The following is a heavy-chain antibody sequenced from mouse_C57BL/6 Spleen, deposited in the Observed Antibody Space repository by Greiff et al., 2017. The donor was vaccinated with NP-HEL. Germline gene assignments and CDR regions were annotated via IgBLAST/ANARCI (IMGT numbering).Heavy chain of an antibody. D-gene: IGHD1-1*01. J-gene: IGHJ4*01. CDR1: GFSLTSYA. CDR2: IWTGGGT. Sequence: QVQLKESGPGLVAPSQSLSITCTVSGFSLTSYAISWVRQPPGKGLEWLGVIWTGGGTNYNSALKSNLSISKDNANSQVFLKMNSLQTDDTARYYCARHGSSPYYYAMDYWGQGTSVTVSS. V-gene: IGHV2-9-1*01. CDR3: ARHGSSPYYYAMDY.